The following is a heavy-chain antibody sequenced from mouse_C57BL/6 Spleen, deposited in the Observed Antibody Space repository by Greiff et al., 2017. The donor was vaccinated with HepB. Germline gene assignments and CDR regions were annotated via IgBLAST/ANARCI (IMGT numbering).Heavy chain of an antibody. Sequence: QVQLQQPGAELVKPGASVKVSCKASGYTFTSYWMHWVKQRPGQGLEWIGRIHPSDSDTNYNQKFKGKATLTVAKSSSTAYMQLSSLTSEDSAVYYCAIALIYYDYDRAMDYWGQGTSVTVSS. CDR1: GYTFTSYW. J-gene: IGHJ4*01. V-gene: IGHV1-74*01. CDR2: IHPSDSDT. CDR3: AIALIYYDYDRAMDY. D-gene: IGHD2-4*01.